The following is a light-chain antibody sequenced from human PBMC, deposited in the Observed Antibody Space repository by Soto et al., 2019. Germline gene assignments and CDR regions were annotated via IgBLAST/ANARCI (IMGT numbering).Light chain of an antibody. V-gene: IGLV2-14*01. Sequence: QSALTQPASVSGSPGQSITISCTGTSSDVGGYYYVSWYQHYPGKAPKLMIYQVSNRPSGVSNRFSGSKSGNTASLTISGLQAEDEADYYCSSYTSSNTFYVFGTGTKVTGL. CDR1: SSDVGGYYY. CDR3: SSYTSSNTFYV. CDR2: QVS. J-gene: IGLJ1*01.